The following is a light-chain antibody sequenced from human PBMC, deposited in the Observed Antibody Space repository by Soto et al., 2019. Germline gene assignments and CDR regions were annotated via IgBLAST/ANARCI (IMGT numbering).Light chain of an antibody. CDR1: HIITSNL. CDR3: QQYGDSEYT. V-gene: IGKV3-20*01. CDR2: AAS. J-gene: IGKJ2*01. Sequence: IVLTQSPGTLSLSPGEGAVLSCRASHIITSNLLAWYRHKPGQAPRLLIYAASTRATGIPARFSGSGSGTDFTLTISRLEPEDFAMYYCQQYGDSEYTFGQGTSLEIK.